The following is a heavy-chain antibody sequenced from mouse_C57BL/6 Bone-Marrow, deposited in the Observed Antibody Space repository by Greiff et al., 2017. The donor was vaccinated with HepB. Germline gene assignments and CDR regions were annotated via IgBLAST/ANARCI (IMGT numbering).Heavy chain of an antibody. CDR3: ARRSTVVGDFDY. CDR2: ISGGGGNT. J-gene: IGHJ2*01. V-gene: IGHV5-9*01. Sequence: EVNVVDSGGGLVKPGGSLKLSCAASGFTFSSYTMSWVRQTPEKRLEWVATISGGGGNTYYPDSVKGRFTISRDNAKNTLYLPMSSLRSEDTALYYCARRSTVVGDFDYWGQGTTLTVSS. D-gene: IGHD1-1*01. CDR1: GFTFSSYT.